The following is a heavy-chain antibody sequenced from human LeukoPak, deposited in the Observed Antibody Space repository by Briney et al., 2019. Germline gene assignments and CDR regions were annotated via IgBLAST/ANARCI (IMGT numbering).Heavy chain of an antibody. Sequence: SETLSLTCTVSGGSISTYCWTWIRQPPGKGLEWIGYIYYTGSTNYNPSLQSRVTISVDASKNQFSLKLSSVTAADTAVYYCAGPRWGFDYWGQGTLVTVSS. CDR2: IYYTGST. J-gene: IGHJ4*02. CDR1: GGSISTYC. V-gene: IGHV4-59*08. D-gene: IGHD1-26*01. CDR3: AGPRWGFDY.